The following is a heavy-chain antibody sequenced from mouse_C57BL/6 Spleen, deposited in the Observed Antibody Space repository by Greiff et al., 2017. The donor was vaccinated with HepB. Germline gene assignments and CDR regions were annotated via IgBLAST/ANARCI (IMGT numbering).Heavy chain of an antibody. D-gene: IGHD3-2*02. CDR3: AREGSSGYVGSHFDY. CDR2: INPSSGYT. J-gene: IGHJ2*01. Sequence: VQLQQSGAELARPGASVKMSCKASGYTFTSYTMHWVKQRPGQGLEWIGYINPSSGYTKYNQKFKDKATLTADKSSSTAYMQLSSLTSEDSAVYYCAREGSSGYVGSHFDYWGQSTTLTVSS. V-gene: IGHV1-4*01. CDR1: GYTFTSYT.